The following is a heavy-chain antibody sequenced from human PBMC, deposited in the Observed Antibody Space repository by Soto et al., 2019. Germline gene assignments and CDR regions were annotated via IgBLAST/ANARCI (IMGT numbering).Heavy chain of an antibody. J-gene: IGHJ4*02. V-gene: IGHV1-18*01. CDR2: FNTYNGNT. D-gene: IGHD5-18*01. CDR1: GYTFSSYG. Sequence: QVQLVQSGAEVKKPGASVKVSCKASGYTFSSYGITWVRQAPGQRLEWMGWFNTYNGNTNYAQTLQGRVTMTTDTSPSTAYMELRSLRSYDTAVYYCARERGGYSYGDYWGQGAMVTVSS. CDR3: ARERGGYSYGDY.